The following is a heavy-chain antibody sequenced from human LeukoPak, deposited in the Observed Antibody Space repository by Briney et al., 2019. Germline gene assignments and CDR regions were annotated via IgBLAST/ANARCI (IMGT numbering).Heavy chain of an antibody. CDR2: IYSGGTT. CDR3: AKDLDAGWTFDY. J-gene: IGHJ4*02. D-gene: IGHD3-3*01. CDR1: GFTVSGNY. Sequence: GGSLRLSCAASGFTVSGNYMSWVRQAPGKGLEWVSLIYSGGTTYYADSVKGRFTISRDNSKNTLYLQMNSLRAEDTAVCYCAKDLDAGWTFDYWGQGTLVTVSS. V-gene: IGHV3-53*05.